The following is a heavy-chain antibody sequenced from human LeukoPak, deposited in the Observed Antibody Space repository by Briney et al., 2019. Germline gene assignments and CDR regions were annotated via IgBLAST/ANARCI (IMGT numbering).Heavy chain of an antibody. CDR3: ARAISAMAADN. V-gene: IGHV3-33*01. CDR1: GFTFSTYG. CDR2: IRYDGGNK. Sequence: GGSLRLSCAASGFTFSTYGMHWVRQAPGKGLEWVAVIRYDGGNKNYGDSVKGRFAISRDNSKNTLYLQMNSLRAEDTAVYYCARAISAMAADNWGQGTLVTVSS. D-gene: IGHD5-18*01. J-gene: IGHJ4*02.